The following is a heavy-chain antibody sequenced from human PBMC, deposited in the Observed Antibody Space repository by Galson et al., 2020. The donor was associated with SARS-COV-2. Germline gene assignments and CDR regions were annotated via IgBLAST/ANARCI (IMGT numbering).Heavy chain of an antibody. CDR1: GGSFTYYY. Sequence: SETLSLTCAVYGGSFTYYYWTWIRQPPGKGLEWIGEINHSGYTKYNPSLESRVTISVDTSKKQFSLRLNSVTAADTAVYFCATGQRLAALDYWGQGALVTVSS. CDR3: ATGQRLAALDY. CDR2: INHSGYT. V-gene: IGHV4-34*01. D-gene: IGHD6-25*01. J-gene: IGHJ4*02.